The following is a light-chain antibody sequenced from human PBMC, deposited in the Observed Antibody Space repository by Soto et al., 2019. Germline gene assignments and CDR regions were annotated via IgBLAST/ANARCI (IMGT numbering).Light chain of an antibody. CDR2: EVS. Sequence: SVLTQPPSASGSPGQSVTISCPGTSSDVGGYNYVSWYQQHPGKAPKLMIYEVSKRPSGVPDRFSGSKSGNTASLTVSGLQAEDEADYYCSSYAGSSNVFGTGTKVTVL. CDR1: SSDVGGYNY. CDR3: SSYAGSSNV. V-gene: IGLV2-8*01. J-gene: IGLJ1*01.